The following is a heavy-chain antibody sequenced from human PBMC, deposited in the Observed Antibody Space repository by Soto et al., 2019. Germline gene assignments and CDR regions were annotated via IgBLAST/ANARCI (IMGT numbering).Heavy chain of an antibody. CDR3: VKVLARGVGVPRFYFDS. Sequence: GGSLRLSCAASGFTFSNSWMHWVRQVSGKGLEWVSRINADGTSTSYADSVTGRFTISRDNAKNTMYLYVNSLRAEDTAVYYCVKVLARGVGVPRFYFDSWGQGALVTVSS. CDR1: GFTFSNSW. CDR2: INADGTST. V-gene: IGHV3-74*01. D-gene: IGHD2-2*01. J-gene: IGHJ4*02.